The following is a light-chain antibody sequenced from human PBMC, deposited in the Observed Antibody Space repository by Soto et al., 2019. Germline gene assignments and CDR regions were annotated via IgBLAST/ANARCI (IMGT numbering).Light chain of an antibody. J-gene: IGKJ4*01. CDR2: DAS. CDR3: QQRSNWPLT. V-gene: IGKV3-11*01. CDR1: QSISSH. Sequence: EIVLTQSPATLSLSPGERATLSCRASQSISSHLAWYQQKPGQSPRLLMYDASSRATGIPARFSGSGSGTDFTLTISSLEPKDFAVYYYQQRSNWPLTFGGGTKVEI.